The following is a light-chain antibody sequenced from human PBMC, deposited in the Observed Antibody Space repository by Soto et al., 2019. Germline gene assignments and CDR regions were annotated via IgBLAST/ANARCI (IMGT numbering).Light chain of an antibody. J-gene: IGKJ2*01. CDR2: GAS. Sequence: EIALTQSPGTLSLSPGERATLSCRASQSVSSSYLAWYQQKPGQAPRLLIYGASSRATGIPDSFSCSGSGTDFTITISRLAPEDFAVYFCQQYGNSPPHTFGQGTKVEI. CDR1: QSVSSSY. CDR3: QQYGNSPPHT. V-gene: IGKV3-20*01.